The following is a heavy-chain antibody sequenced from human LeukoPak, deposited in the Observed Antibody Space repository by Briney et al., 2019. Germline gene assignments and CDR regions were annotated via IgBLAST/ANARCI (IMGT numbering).Heavy chain of an antibody. Sequence: ASVKVCCKESGYTFTSHDINWVRAATEQALEWRGWMSHNSGDTGYSQKFQGRVTMTSDSSISTAYMELRSLRSEDTAIYYCVRTRPNWGFDCWGQVTLVTVSS. CDR3: VRTRPNWGFDC. V-gene: IGHV1-8*01. J-gene: IGHJ4*02. CDR2: MSHNSGDT. D-gene: IGHD7-27*01. CDR1: GYTFTSHD.